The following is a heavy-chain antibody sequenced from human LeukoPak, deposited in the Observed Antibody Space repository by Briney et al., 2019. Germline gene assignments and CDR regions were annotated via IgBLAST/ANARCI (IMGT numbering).Heavy chain of an antibody. D-gene: IGHD3-3*01. Sequence: SETLSLTCTVSGGSISSSSYYWGRIRQPPGKGLEWIGSIYYSGSTYYNPSLKSRVSISVDTSKNQFSLKLSSVTAADTAMYYCARQYYDFWSGHTSYYFDYWGQGTLVTVSS. V-gene: IGHV4-39*01. CDR3: ARQYYDFWSGHTSYYFDY. J-gene: IGHJ4*02. CDR2: IYYSGST. CDR1: GGSISSSSYY.